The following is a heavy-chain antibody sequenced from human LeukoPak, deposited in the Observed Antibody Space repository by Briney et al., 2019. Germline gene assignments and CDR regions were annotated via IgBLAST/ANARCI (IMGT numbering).Heavy chain of an antibody. CDR1: GFTFSNYW. D-gene: IGHD5-24*01. CDR3: ARRGDGYLNDAFDI. J-gene: IGHJ3*02. Sequence: PGGSLRLSCAASGFTFSNYWMSWVRQAPGKGLEWVANINQDGSEKYYVDSVKGRFTISRDNAKNSLYLQMNSLRAEDTAVYYCARRGDGYLNDAFDIWGQGTMVTVSS. CDR2: INQDGSEK. V-gene: IGHV3-7*01.